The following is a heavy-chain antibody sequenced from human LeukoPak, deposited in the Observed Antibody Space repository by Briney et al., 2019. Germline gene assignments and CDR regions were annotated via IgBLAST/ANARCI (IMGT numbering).Heavy chain of an antibody. CDR1: GFSFSNDW. J-gene: IGHJ4*02. Sequence: GGSLRFSCAASGFSFSNDWMSWRRQAPEKGLEWVGRFKSKTDDETTDYAAPVQGRFTISRDDSENTLYLQMNSLTTEDTAVYYCTIDYDYGWGSYRLGYWGQGTLVTVSS. V-gene: IGHV3-15*01. D-gene: IGHD3-16*02. CDR2: FKSKTDDETT. CDR3: TIDYDYGWGSYRLGY.